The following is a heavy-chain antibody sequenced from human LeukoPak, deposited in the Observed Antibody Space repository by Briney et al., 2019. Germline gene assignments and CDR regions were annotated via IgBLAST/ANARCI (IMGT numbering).Heavy chain of an antibody. CDR2: IHQHGSKE. Sequence: GGSLRLSCTTSGFNFRAYWMGWVRQAPGKGLEWVANIHQHGSKENYVDSVKGRFTISRDNAKNSLYLQMNSLRAEDTAVYYCAGSWYPYYYYGMDVWGQGTTVTVSS. J-gene: IGHJ6*02. CDR1: GFNFRAYW. CDR3: AGSWYPYYYYGMDV. V-gene: IGHV3-7*03. D-gene: IGHD6-13*01.